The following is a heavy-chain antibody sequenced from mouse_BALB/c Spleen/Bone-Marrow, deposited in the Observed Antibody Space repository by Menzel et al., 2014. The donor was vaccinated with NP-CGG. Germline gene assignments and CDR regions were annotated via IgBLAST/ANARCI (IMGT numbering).Heavy chain of an antibody. V-gene: IGHV7-3*02. J-gene: IGHJ1*01. CDR1: GFTFTDYY. CDR2: IRNKAKGYTT. D-gene: IGHD2-12*01. Sequence: EVKLVESGGGLVQPRGSLRLSCATSGFTFTDYYMSWVRQPPGQALEWLGFIRNKAKGYTTEYSAPVKGRFTISRDNSLSIVYLQMNTLRAEDSATYYCARDINYDSYYWYFDVWGAGTTVTVSS. CDR3: ARDINYDSYYWYFDV.